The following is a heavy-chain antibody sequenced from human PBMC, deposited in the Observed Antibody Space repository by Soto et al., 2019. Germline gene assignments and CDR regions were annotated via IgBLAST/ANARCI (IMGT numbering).Heavy chain of an antibody. J-gene: IGHJ4*02. CDR2: INPNSGGT. D-gene: IGHD3-3*01. CDR1: GYTFTGYY. Sequence: ASVKVSCKASGYTFTGYYMHWVRQAPGQGLEWMGWINPNSGGTNYAQKFQGWVTMTRDTSISTAYMELSRLRSDDTAVYYCAREDKAYYDFWSGYYPPCFDYWGQGTLVTVSS. V-gene: IGHV1-2*04. CDR3: AREDKAYYDFWSGYYPPCFDY.